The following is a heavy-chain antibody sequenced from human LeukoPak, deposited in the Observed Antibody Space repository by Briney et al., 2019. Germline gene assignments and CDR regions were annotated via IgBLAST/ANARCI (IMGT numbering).Heavy chain of an antibody. CDR3: ARRYNYGYFDY. D-gene: IGHD5-18*01. Sequence: SETLSLTCTVSGGSISSTSYYWGWIRQPPGKGLEWIGSFHYSGSTYYNPSLKSRVTISVDTSKNQFSLNLSSVTAADTAVYYCARRYNYGYFDYWGKGTPVIVSS. CDR2: FHYSGST. CDR1: GGSISSTSYY. J-gene: IGHJ4*02. V-gene: IGHV4-39*01.